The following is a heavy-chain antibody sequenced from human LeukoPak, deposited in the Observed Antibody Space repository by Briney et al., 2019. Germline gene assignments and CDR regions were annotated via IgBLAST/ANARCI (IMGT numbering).Heavy chain of an antibody. V-gene: IGHV5-51*01. J-gene: IGHJ4*02. CDR3: ARHGYSSSWPVDY. Sequence: GESLKISCKGSGYGFTTYWIGWVRQMPGKGLECLGVIYPGDSDTRYSPSFQGQVTISADKSISTAYLQWSSLKASDTAMYYCARHGYSSSWPVDYWGQGTLVTVSS. CDR2: IYPGDSDT. CDR1: GYGFTTYW. D-gene: IGHD6-13*01.